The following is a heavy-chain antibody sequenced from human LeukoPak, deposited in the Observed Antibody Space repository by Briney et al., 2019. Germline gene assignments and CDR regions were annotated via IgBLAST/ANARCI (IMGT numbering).Heavy chain of an antibody. Sequence: SETLSLTCTVSGGSISSGSYYWSWIRQPAGKGLEWIVRIYTSGSTNYNPSLKSRITISVDTSKNQFSLKLSSVTAADTAVYYCARGYFDWLFYYWGQGTLVTVSS. CDR1: GGSISSGSYY. CDR2: IYTSGST. CDR3: ARGYFDWLFYY. V-gene: IGHV4-61*02. D-gene: IGHD3-9*01. J-gene: IGHJ4*02.